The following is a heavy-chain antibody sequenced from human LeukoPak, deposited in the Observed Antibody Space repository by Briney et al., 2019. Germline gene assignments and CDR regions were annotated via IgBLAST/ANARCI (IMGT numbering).Heavy chain of an antibody. V-gene: IGHV3-23*01. D-gene: IGHD3-9*01. CDR3: AREYAGRYFDWLLTNYYYYYYMDV. CDR2: ISGSGGST. Sequence: GGSLRLSCAASGFTFSGYGMSWVRQAPGKGLEWVSAISGSGGSTYYADSVKGRFTISRDNAKNSLYLQMNSLRAEDTAVYYCAREYAGRYFDWLLTNYYYYYYMDVWGKGTTVTISS. CDR1: GFTFSGYG. J-gene: IGHJ6*03.